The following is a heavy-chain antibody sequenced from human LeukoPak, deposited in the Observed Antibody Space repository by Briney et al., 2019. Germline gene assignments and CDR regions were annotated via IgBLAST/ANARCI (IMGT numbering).Heavy chain of an antibody. V-gene: IGHV3-21*01. J-gene: IGHJ4*02. CDR1: GFSFSSYS. D-gene: IGHD3-3*01. Sequence: GSLRLSCAASGFSFSSYSMSWVRQAPGKALEWVASISNAGSYIYYADSLKARFAISRDNAKNSVYLQINSLRAEDTAIYYCATNTGPNYDFWSGLGWYFDYWGQGTLVTVSS. CDR2: ISNAGSYI. CDR3: ATNTGPNYDFWSGLGWYFDY.